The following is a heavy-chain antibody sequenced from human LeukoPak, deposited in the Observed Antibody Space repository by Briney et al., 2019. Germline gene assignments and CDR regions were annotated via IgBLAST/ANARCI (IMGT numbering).Heavy chain of an antibody. Sequence: SETLSLTCSVSGGSISSYYWSWIRQPPGKGLEWIGYFYYSGTSNYNPSLKSRVTTSVDTSKNQLSLKLGSVTAADTAVYYCASAFSGYEQFDFWGQGTLVTVSS. CDR2: FYYSGTS. CDR1: GGSISSYY. V-gene: IGHV4-59*08. J-gene: IGHJ4*02. D-gene: IGHD5-12*01. CDR3: ASAFSGYEQFDF.